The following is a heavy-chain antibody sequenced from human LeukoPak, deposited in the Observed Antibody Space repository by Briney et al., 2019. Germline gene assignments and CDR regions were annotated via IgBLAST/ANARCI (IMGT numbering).Heavy chain of an antibody. CDR1: GYTFTSYA. D-gene: IGHD3-10*01. J-gene: IGHJ4*02. CDR3: ASGEYYYGSGSYYPDLDY. CDR2: INAGNGNT. V-gene: IGHV1-3*01. Sequence: ASVKVSCKASGYTFTSYAMHWVRQAPGQRLEWMGWINAGNGNTKYSQKFQGRVTITRDTSASTAYMELSSLRSEDTAVYYCASGEYYYGSGSYYPDLDYWGQGTLVTVSS.